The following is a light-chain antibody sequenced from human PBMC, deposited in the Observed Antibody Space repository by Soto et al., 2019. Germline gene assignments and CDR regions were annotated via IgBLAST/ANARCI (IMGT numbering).Light chain of an antibody. Sequence: EIVLTQSPGTLSLSPGERATLSCRASQSGSSSYLAWYQQKPGQPPRLLIYGASSRATGIPDRFSGSGSGTDFTLTISRLEPEDFAVYYCQQYGSSPFTFGPGTKVDIK. CDR1: QSGSSSY. V-gene: IGKV3-20*01. CDR3: QQYGSSPFT. J-gene: IGKJ3*01. CDR2: GAS.